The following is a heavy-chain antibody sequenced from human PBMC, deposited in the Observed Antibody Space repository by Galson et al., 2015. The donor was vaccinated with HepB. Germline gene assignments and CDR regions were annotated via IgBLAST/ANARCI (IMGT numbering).Heavy chain of an antibody. D-gene: IGHD1-1*01. Sequence: CAISGDSVSSNSAAWNWIRQSPSRGLEWLGRTYYRSKWYHDYAVSVKNRITINPDTSKNQFSLQLNSVIPDDTAVYYCARGTWSFYNYYYYVDVWGQGTTVTVSS. CDR3: ARGTWSFYNYYYYVDV. CDR1: GDSVSSNSAA. V-gene: IGHV6-1*01. J-gene: IGHJ6*03. CDR2: TYYRSKWYH.